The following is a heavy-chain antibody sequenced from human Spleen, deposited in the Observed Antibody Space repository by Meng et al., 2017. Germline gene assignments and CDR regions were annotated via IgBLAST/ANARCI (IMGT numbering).Heavy chain of an antibody. CDR1: GFTFSSHE. V-gene: IGHV3-48*03. CDR3: AGDIVATIIGY. Sequence: GESLKISCAASGFTFSSHEMNWVRQAPGKGLEWVSYISSSGSTIYYADSVKGRFTISRDNAKNSLYLQMNSLRAEDTAVYYCAGDIVATIIGYWGQGTLVTVSS. D-gene: IGHD5-12*01. J-gene: IGHJ4*02. CDR2: ISSSGSTI.